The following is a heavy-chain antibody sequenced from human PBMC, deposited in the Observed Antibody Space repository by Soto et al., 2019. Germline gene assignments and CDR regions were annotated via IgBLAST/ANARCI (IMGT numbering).Heavy chain of an antibody. J-gene: IGHJ4*02. CDR3: VKGEYYYDSSGYYPFDY. D-gene: IGHD3-22*01. CDR2: ISTNGGST. V-gene: IGHV3-64D*06. Sequence: LEYVSSISTNGGSTHYADSVKGRFTISRDNSKNTQYLQMSSLRADDTAVYYCVKGEYYYDSSGYYPFDYWGQGTLVTVSS.